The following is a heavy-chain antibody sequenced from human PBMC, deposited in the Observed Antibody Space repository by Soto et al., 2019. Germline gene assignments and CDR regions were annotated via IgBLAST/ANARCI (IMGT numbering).Heavy chain of an antibody. CDR3: TRDQSSDRNYYYGIDV. J-gene: IGHJ6*02. Sequence: GASVKVSCKASGYPFTSYGIGWVRQAPGQGLEWMGWISPYNGNTYYAQKFQGRGTMTTDTSTTTVYMELRSLRSDDTAVYYCTRDQSSDRNYYYGIDVWGQGTTVTVSS. CDR1: GYPFTSYG. CDR2: ISPYNGNT. V-gene: IGHV1-18*01.